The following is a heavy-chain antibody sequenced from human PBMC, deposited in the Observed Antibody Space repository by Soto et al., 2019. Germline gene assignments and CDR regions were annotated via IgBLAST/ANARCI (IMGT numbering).Heavy chain of an antibody. CDR3: AKRPPEESFGGVIAPDY. V-gene: IGHV3-23*01. CDR2: ISGSGGST. Sequence: VGSLRLSCAASGFTFSSYAMSWVRQAPGKGLEWVSAISGSGGSTYYADSVKGRFTISRDNSKNTLYLQMNSLRAEDTAVYYCAKRPPEESFGGVIAPDYWGQGTLVTVSS. J-gene: IGHJ4*02. CDR1: GFTFSSYA. D-gene: IGHD3-16*02.